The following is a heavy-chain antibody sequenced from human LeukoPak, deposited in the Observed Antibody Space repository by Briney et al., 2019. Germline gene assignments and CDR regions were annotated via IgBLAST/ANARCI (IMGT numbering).Heavy chain of an antibody. D-gene: IGHD6-25*01. CDR3: AAGTAADY. J-gene: IGHJ4*02. Sequence: KPGGSLRLSCVVAGIPFSEFYMNWIRQAPGKGLEWISYISSSSSYTDYAESVKGRFTISRDNAKSALYLQMNDLRVEDTAVYYCAAGTAADYWGQGTLVIVSS. V-gene: IGHV3-11*03. CDR2: ISSSSSYT. CDR1: GIPFSEFY.